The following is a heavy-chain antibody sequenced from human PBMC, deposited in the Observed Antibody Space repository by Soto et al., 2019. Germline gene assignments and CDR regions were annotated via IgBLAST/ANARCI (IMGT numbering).Heavy chain of an antibody. D-gene: IGHD3-10*01. J-gene: IGHJ4*02. CDR2: ISYDGSNK. V-gene: IGHV3-30-3*01. Sequence: QVPLVESGGGVVQPGRSLRLSCAASGFTFSSYAMHWVRQAPGKGLEWVAVISYDGSNKYYADSVKGRFTISRDNSKNTLYLQMNSLRAEDTAVYYCARGITMVRGAKYWGQGTLVTVSS. CDR1: GFTFSSYA. CDR3: ARGITMVRGAKY.